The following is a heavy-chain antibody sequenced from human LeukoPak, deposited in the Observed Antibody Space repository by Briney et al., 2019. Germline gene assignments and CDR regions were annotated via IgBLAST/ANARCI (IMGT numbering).Heavy chain of an antibody. Sequence: GGSLRLSCAASGFTFTNHAMTWVRQAPGKGLECVAVISGGGGRTYYADSVKGHFTISRDNSKNTVYLQMNSLKTEDTAVYYCTTDPTYWGRGTLVTVSS. CDR2: ISGGGGRT. CDR3: TTDPTY. V-gene: IGHV3-23*01. CDR1: GFTFTNHA. J-gene: IGHJ4*02.